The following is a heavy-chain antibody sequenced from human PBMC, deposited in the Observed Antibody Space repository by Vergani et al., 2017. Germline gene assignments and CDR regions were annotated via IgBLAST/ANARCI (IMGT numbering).Heavy chain of an antibody. V-gene: IGHV3-15*01. CDR2: IKSKTDGGTT. J-gene: IGHJ4*02. CDR1: GFTFSNAW. Sequence: EVQLVESGGGLVQPGGSLRLSCAASGFTFSNAWMSWVRQAPGKGLEWVGRIKSKTDGGTTDYAAPVKGRFTISRDDSKNTLYLQMNSLKTEDTAVYYCTTGDGTAVNTGYFDYWGQGTLVTVSS. D-gene: IGHD4-17*01. CDR3: TTGDGTAVNTGYFDY.